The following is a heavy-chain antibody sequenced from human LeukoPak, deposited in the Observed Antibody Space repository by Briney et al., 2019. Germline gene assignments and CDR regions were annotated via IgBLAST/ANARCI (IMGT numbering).Heavy chain of an antibody. CDR2: IYYSGSA. D-gene: IGHD2-2*01. J-gene: IGHJ3*02. CDR1: GGSISNYY. V-gene: IGHV4-59*01. CDR3: ARDGGCGSSTGCYPDAFHI. Sequence: PSETLSLTCTVSGGSISNYYWSWARQPPGKGLEWIGYIYYSGSANYNPSLRSRVTMSVDTSKNQFPLKLNSVTPADTAVYYCARDGGCGSSTGCYPDAFHIWGQGTMVTVSS.